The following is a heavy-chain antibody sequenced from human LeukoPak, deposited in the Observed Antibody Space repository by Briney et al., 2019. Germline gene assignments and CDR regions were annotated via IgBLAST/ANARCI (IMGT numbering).Heavy chain of an antibody. CDR3: ASRTYYYDSSGYYYFDY. J-gene: IGHJ4*02. Sequence: SETLSLTCTVSGGSISSSTYYWVWIRQPPGKGLEWIGSIYYSGSTYYNPSLKSRVTMSVDTSKNQFSLKLSSVTAADTAVYYCASRTYYYDSSGYYYFDYWGQGTLVTVSS. D-gene: IGHD3-22*01. CDR2: IYYSGST. V-gene: IGHV4-39*07. CDR1: GGSISSSTYY.